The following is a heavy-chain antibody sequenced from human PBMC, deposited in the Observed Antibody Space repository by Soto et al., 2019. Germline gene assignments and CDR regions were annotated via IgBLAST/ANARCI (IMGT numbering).Heavy chain of an antibody. J-gene: IGHJ5*02. V-gene: IGHV1-69*06. Sequence: PSVKVSCKDSGGTFSINAICWVRQAPGQGLEWMGGIIPIFGTANYAQKFQGRVTITADKSTSTAYMELSSLRSEDTAVYYCAREVSGTTVDYWFDPWGQGTLVTGSS. D-gene: IGHD1-7*01. CDR2: IIPIFGTA. CDR3: AREVSGTTVDYWFDP. CDR1: GGTFSINA.